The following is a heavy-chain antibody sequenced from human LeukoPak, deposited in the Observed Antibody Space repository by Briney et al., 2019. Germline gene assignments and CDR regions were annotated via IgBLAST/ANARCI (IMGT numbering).Heavy chain of an antibody. Sequence: ASVKVSCKASGYTFTGYYIHWVRQAPGQGLEWMGWINPNSGGTNYAQKFQGRVTMTRDTSISTAYMELSRLRSDDTAVYYCARLDIVVVPAYRGYFDYWGQGTLVTVSS. J-gene: IGHJ4*02. CDR1: GYTFTGYY. CDR3: ARLDIVVVPAYRGYFDY. V-gene: IGHV1-2*02. CDR2: INPNSGGT. D-gene: IGHD2-2*03.